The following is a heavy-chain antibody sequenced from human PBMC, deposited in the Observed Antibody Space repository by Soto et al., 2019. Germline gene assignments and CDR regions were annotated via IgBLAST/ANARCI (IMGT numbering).Heavy chain of an antibody. CDR1: GGIFSSYA. J-gene: IGHJ3*02. V-gene: IGHV1-18*01. D-gene: IGHD3-22*01. CDR3: ASDGYYYDSSGYYPDAFDI. CDR2: IIPNNGNT. Sequence: GASVKVSCKAFGGIFSSYAISWVRQAPGQGLEWMGWIIPNNGNTNYAQKFQGRVTMTTDASTSTAYMELRSLRSDDTAVYYCASDGYYYDSSGYYPDAFDIWGQGTMVTVSS.